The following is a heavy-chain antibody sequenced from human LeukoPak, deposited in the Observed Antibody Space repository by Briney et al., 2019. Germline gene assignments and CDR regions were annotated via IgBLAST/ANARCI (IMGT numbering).Heavy chain of an antibody. J-gene: IGHJ4*02. V-gene: IGHV3-49*04. CDR1: GFTFGDYG. CDR3: TRGDFYNSSGYYFLFDY. Sequence: GGSLRLSCTASGFTFGDYGMTWVRQAPGKGLEWVGFIRSKPYGATTEYAASVKDRFSISRDDSKSVAYLQTNSLKTEDTAVYYCTRGDFYNSSGYYFLFDYWGQGTLVTVSS. D-gene: IGHD3-22*01. CDR2: IRSKPYGATT.